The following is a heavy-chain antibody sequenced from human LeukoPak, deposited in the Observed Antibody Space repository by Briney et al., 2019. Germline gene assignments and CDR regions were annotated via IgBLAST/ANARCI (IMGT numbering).Heavy chain of an antibody. CDR1: GYTFTGYY. D-gene: IGHD3-3*01. CDR2: INPNSGGT. J-gene: IGHJ6*02. Sequence: ASVKVSCKASGYTFTGYYMHWVRQAPGQGLEWMGRINPNSGGTNYAQKFQGRVTMTRDTSISTAYMELSRLRSDDTAVYYCASLWSDYYGMDVWGQGTTVTVSS. V-gene: IGHV1-2*06. CDR3: ASLWSDYYGMDV.